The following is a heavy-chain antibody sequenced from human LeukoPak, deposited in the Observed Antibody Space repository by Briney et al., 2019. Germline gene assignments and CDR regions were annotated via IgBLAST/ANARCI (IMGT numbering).Heavy chain of an antibody. V-gene: IGHV4-59*01. CDR2: IYYSGST. J-gene: IGHJ6*04. CDR1: GGSISSYY. CDR3: ARDSSYGDYFWFDP. Sequence: SETLSLTCTVSGGSISSYYWSWIRQPPGKGLEWIGYIYYSGSTNYNPSLKSRVTISVDTSKNQFSLKLSSVTAADTAVYYCARDSSYGDYFWFDPWGKGTTVTVSS. D-gene: IGHD4-17*01.